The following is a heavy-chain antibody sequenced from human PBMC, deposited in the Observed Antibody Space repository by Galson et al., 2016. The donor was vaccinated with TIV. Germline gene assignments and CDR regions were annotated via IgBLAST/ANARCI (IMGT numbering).Heavy chain of an antibody. CDR1: GGIFNSYG. CDR3: ARGRKYFNSHMDV. J-gene: IGHJ6*03. D-gene: IGHD3-9*01. V-gene: IGHV1-69*05. Sequence: SVKVSCKASGGIFNSYGISWVRQAPGQGLEWMGGIIPIFGTTNYAQKVQGRVTITTDELTSTVYMELSSLGTDDTDVYYCARGRKYFNSHMDVWGKGTTVTVPS. CDR2: IIPIFGTT.